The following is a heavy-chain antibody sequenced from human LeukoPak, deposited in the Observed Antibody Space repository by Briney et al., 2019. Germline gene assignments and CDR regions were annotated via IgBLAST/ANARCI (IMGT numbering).Heavy chain of an antibody. CDR1: GYTFTSYH. CDR3: ARVSTHYYDSSGYSASDI. Sequence: ASVTVSCKASGYTFTSYHMHWVRQAPGQGLEWMGIINPSGGTTNYAQKFRGRVTMTRDMSTSTAYMELSSLRSEDTAVYYCARVSTHYYDSSGYSASDIWGQGTMVTVSS. D-gene: IGHD3-22*01. J-gene: IGHJ3*02. V-gene: IGHV1-46*01. CDR2: INPSGGTT.